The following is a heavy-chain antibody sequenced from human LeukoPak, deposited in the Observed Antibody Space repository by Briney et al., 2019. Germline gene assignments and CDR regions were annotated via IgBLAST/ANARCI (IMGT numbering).Heavy chain of an antibody. Sequence: PSQTLSLTCTVSGASVGSDNSSWHSIPPPPAKALEWIGRIYADGSSNYNPSLKSRVTILVDTSKNQFSLRLSSMTAADTAVYYCARGYYYRTWGLGTLVTVSS. J-gene: IGHJ4*02. CDR2: IYADGSS. V-gene: IGHV4-61*02. CDR1: GASVGSDNSS. D-gene: IGHD3-10*01. CDR3: ARGYYYRT.